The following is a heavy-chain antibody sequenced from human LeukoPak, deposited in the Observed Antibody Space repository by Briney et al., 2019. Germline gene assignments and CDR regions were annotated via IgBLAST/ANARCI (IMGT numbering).Heavy chain of an antibody. V-gene: IGHV3-30*04. CDR2: ISSDGGHT. J-gene: IGHJ4*02. CDR1: TFTFSNYA. D-gene: IGHD2-2*01. CDR3: ARDPGYCTSHSCTTYFDY. Sequence: SMRLSCPASTFTFSNYAMHCVSQAPGNLLEWVAVISSDGGHTSYADSGTGRFSISRDSSKETLYLQLSGLRVEDTAVYYCARDPGYCTSHSCTTYFDYWGQGTLVTVSS.